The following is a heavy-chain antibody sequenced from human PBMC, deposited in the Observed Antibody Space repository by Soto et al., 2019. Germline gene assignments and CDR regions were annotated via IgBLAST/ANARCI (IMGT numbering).Heavy chain of an antibody. CDR3: ARGSVFRGYSSSWSIFDY. CDR1: GGTFSSYA. V-gene: IGHV1-69*13. CDR2: IIPIFGTA. Sequence: SVKVSCKASGGTFSSYAISWVRQAPGQGLEWMGGIIPIFGTANYAQKFQGRVTITADESTSTAYMELSSLRSEDTAVYYCARGSVFRGYSSSWSIFDYWGQGTLVTVSS. J-gene: IGHJ4*02. D-gene: IGHD6-13*01.